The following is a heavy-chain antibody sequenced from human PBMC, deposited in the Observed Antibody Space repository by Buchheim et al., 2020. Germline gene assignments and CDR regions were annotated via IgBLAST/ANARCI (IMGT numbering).Heavy chain of an antibody. CDR1: GGSISSGGYY. Sequence: QVQLQESGPGLVKPSQTLSLTCTVSGGSISSGGYYWSWIRQHPGKGLEWIGYIYYSGSTYYNPSLKSRVTISVNTYKNQFSLKLSSVTAADTAVYYCARDRDSGSYYLPRNWFDPWGQGTL. V-gene: IGHV4-31*03. CDR2: IYYSGST. D-gene: IGHD1-26*01. CDR3: ARDRDSGSYYLPRNWFDP. J-gene: IGHJ5*02.